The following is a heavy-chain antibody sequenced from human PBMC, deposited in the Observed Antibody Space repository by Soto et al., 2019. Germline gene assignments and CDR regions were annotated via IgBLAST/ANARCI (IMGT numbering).Heavy chain of an antibody. CDR2: ISYDGSNK. CDR1: GFTFSSYA. V-gene: IGHV3-30-3*01. CDR3: AREKVVREYYYGSGKSSGMDV. J-gene: IGHJ6*02. D-gene: IGHD3-10*01. Sequence: QVQLVESGGGAVQPGRSLRLSCAASGFTFSSYAMHWVRQAPGKGLEWVAVISYDGSNKYYADSVKGRFTISRDNSKHTLYLQMNSLRAEDTAVYYCAREKVVREYYYGSGKSSGMDVWGQGTTVTVSS.